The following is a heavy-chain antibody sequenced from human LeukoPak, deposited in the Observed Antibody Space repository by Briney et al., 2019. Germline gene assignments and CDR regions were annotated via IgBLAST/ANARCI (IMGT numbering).Heavy chain of an antibody. CDR3: ATALYDDYPTGGWFDP. D-gene: IGHD4-17*01. CDR2: FDPEDGET. CDR1: GYTLTELS. Sequence: GASVKVSCKVSGYTLTELSMHWVRQAPGKGLEWMGGFDPEDGETIYAQKFQGRVTMTEDTSTDTAYMELSSLRSEDTAVYYCATALYDDYPTGGWFDPWGQGTLVTVSS. V-gene: IGHV1-24*01. J-gene: IGHJ5*02.